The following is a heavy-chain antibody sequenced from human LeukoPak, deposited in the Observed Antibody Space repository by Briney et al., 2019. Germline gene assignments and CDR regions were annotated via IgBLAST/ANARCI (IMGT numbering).Heavy chain of an antibody. CDR2: INHSGST. CDR1: GESFSSYY. D-gene: IGHD3-16*01. V-gene: IGHV4-34*01. Sequence: PSETLYLTCAVYGESFSSYYWSWIRQPPGKGLEWIGEINHSGSTNYNPSLKSRVTISVDTSKNQFSLKLSSVTAADTAVYYCATSGGTLGPTNYFAYWGQGTLVTVSS. J-gene: IGHJ4*02. CDR3: ATSGGTLGPTNYFAY.